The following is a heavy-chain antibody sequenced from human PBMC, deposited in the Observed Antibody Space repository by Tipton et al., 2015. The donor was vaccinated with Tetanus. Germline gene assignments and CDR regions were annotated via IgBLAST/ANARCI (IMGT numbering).Heavy chain of an antibody. CDR2: INQDGSAE. D-gene: IGHD3-10*01. Sequence: GSLRLSCEASGFTFSSHWMSWVRQVPGKGLEWVANINQDGSAEFYVDSVKGRFTISRDNSKNSLSLQMNSLRADDTAVYYCVRRWFGTQCYFGMDVWGQGTTVTVSS. CDR1: GFTFSSHW. CDR3: VRRWFGTQCYFGMDV. V-gene: IGHV3-7*01. J-gene: IGHJ6*02.